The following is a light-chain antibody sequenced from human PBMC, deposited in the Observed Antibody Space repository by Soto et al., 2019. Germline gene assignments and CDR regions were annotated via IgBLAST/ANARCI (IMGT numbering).Light chain of an antibody. CDR2: KAS. CDR1: QTISSW. V-gene: IGKV1-5*03. Sequence: DIQMTQFPSTLSGSVGDRVTIPCRASQTISSWLAWYQQKPGKAPKLLIYKASTLKSGVPSRFSGSGAGTEFTLTISSLQPDDFATYYCQHYYGFSRTFGQGTKVDIK. CDR3: QHYYGFSRT. J-gene: IGKJ1*01.